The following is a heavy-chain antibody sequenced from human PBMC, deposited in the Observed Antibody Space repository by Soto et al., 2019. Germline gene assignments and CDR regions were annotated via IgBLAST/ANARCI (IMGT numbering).Heavy chain of an antibody. CDR3: ARGHGYCSSGSCRLDF. J-gene: IGHJ4*02. D-gene: IGHD2-15*01. V-gene: IGHV3-21*01. CDR1: GFTFRSYS. CDR2: ISSSTNYI. Sequence: GGSLRLSCAASGFTFRSYSMNWVRQAPGKGLEWVSFISSSTNYIYYADSVKGRFTISRDNAKNSLYLQMNSLRAEDTAVYYCARGHGYCSSGSCRLDFWGQGTLVTVSS.